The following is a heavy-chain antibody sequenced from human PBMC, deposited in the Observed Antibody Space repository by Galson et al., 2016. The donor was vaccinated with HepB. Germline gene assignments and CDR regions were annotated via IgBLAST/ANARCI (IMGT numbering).Heavy chain of an antibody. J-gene: IGHJ4*02. V-gene: IGHV6-1*01. CDR1: GDSVSSNSAT. CDR3: ARRHLVVPFSFYFDY. Sequence: CAISGDSVSSNSATWNWIRQSPSRGLEWLGRTYYRSKWYNDYALSVKSRITINPDTSKDQFSLQLNSVTPEDTAVYYCARRHLVVPFSFYFDYWGQGSLVTVSS. CDR2: TYYRSKWYN. D-gene: IGHD2-15*01.